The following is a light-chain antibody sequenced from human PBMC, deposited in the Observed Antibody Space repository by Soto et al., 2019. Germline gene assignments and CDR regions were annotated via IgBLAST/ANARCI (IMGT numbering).Light chain of an antibody. Sequence: EIQMTQSPSSLSASVGDRVTITCQASQDIRNYLNWYQQKPGKAPELLIFDASNLEPGVSSRFSGSGSGTDFTLTISGLQPEDVATYYCQKYDSAPLFTFGPVTTVEIK. CDR3: QKYDSAPLFT. CDR1: QDIRNY. CDR2: DAS. V-gene: IGKV1-33*01. J-gene: IGKJ3*01.